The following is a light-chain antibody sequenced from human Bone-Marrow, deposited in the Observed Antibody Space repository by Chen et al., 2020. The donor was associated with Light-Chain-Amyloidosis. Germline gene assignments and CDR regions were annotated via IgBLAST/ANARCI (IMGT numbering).Light chain of an antibody. CDR1: SSDVGGDNH. J-gene: IGLJ1*01. CDR3: SSYTITNTLV. CDR2: EVT. V-gene: IGLV2-14*01. Sequence: QSALTQPASVSGSPGQSITISCTGTSSDVGGDNHVSWYQQHPDKVPKLMIYEVTNRPSWVPDRFSGSKSDNTASLTISGLQTEDEADYFCSSYTITNTLVFGSGTRVTFL.